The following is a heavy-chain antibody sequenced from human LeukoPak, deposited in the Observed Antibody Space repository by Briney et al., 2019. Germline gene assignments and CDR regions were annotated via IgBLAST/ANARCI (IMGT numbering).Heavy chain of an antibody. Sequence: IPGGSLRLSCAASGFTFSDYYMSWIRQAPGKGLEWVSYISSSSSYTNYADSVKGRFTISRDNAKNLLYLQMNSLRAEDTAVYYCARFDYGSLDAFDIWGQGTMVTVSS. V-gene: IGHV3-11*03. CDR2: ISSSSSYT. CDR1: GFTFSDYY. D-gene: IGHD4-17*01. CDR3: ARFDYGSLDAFDI. J-gene: IGHJ3*02.